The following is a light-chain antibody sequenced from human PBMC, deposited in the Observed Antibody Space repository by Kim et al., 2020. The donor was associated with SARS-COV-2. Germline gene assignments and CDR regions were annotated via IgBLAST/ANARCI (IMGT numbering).Light chain of an antibody. CDR1: SSNIGAGFD. V-gene: IGLV1-40*01. Sequence: QSVLTQPPSVSGAPGQRVTIPCTGSSSNIGAGFDVNWYQHLPGTAPKLLIYGNTNRPSGVPDRFSGSKSGTSASLAITGLQAEDEADYYCQSYDTTLSASVFGGGTKLTVL. CDR2: GNT. J-gene: IGLJ3*02. CDR3: QSYDTTLSASV.